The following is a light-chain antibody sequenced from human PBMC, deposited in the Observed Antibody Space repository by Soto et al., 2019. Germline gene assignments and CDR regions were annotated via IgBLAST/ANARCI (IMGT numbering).Light chain of an antibody. CDR3: QHYVTSPLT. J-gene: IGKJ4*01. V-gene: IGKV3-20*01. CDR1: QSVSATY. Sequence: ESVLTQSPGTLSLSPGERATLSCRASQSVSATYLAWYQQKPGQAPRLLIYAASSRATGVPDRFSGSGSGTDFTLTISRLEPEDFAVYYCQHYVTSPLTFGGGTKVDIK. CDR2: AAS.